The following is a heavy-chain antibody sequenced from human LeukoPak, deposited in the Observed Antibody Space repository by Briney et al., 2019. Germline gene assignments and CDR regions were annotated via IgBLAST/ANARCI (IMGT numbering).Heavy chain of an antibody. CDR1: GGSISSCSYY. V-gene: IGHV4-39*07. CDR3: ARGLYDNSGYTLFDY. J-gene: IGHJ4*02. D-gene: IGHD3-22*01. Sequence: SETLSLTCTVSGGSISSCSYYWGWIRQPPGKGLEWIGSIYYSGSTNYNPSLKSRVTISVDTSKNQFSLKLSSVTAADTAVYYCARGLYDNSGYTLFDYWGQGTLVTVSS. CDR2: IYYSGST.